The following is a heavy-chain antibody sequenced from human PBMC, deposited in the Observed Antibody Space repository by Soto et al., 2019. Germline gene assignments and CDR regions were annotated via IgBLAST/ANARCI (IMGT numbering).Heavy chain of an antibody. CDR3: ARGNVGVVIHTLHPSDD. V-gene: IGHV3-21*01. CDR2: ISSSSSYI. D-gene: IGHD3-3*01. J-gene: IGHJ4*02. Sequence: EVQLVESGGGLVKPGGSLRLSCAASGFTFSSYSMNWVRQAPGKGLEWVSSISSSSSYIYYADSVKGRFTISRDNAKNSLYLQMNSLRAEDTAVYYCARGNVGVVIHTLHPSDDWGQGTLVTVSS. CDR1: GFTFSSYS.